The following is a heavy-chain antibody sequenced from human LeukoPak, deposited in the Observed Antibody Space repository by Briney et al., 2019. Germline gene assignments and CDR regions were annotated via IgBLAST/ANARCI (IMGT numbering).Heavy chain of an antibody. J-gene: IGHJ4*02. Sequence: GGSLRLSCAASGFTFDDYAMHWVRQAPGKGLEWVSGISWNSGSIGYADSVKGRFTISRDNAKNSLYLQMNSLRAEDTAVYYCARDFSFDYWGQGTLVTVSS. CDR2: ISWNSGSI. CDR1: GFTFDDYA. CDR3: ARDFSFDY. V-gene: IGHV3-9*01.